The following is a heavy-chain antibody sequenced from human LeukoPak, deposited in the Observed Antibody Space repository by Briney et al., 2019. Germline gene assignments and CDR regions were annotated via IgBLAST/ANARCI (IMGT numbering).Heavy chain of an antibody. D-gene: IGHD4-23*01. J-gene: IGHJ4*02. CDR2: IYPGDSDT. CDR3: ARQREDYGGNSGCDY. Sequence: GESLKISCKGSGYSFTSYWIGWVRQMPGKGLEWMGIIYPGDSDTRYSPSFQGQVTISADKSISTAYLQWSSLKASDTAMYYCARQREDYGGNSGCDYWGQGTLVTVSS. CDR1: GYSFTSYW. V-gene: IGHV5-51*01.